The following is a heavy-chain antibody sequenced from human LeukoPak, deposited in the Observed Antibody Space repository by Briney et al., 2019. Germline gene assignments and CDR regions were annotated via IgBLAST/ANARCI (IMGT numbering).Heavy chain of an antibody. V-gene: IGHV1-18*01. J-gene: IGHJ6*02. CDR1: GYTFTSYG. D-gene: IGHD3-9*01. Sequence: ASVKVSCKASGYTFTSYGISWVRQAPGQGLEWMGWISAYNGNTNYAQKLQGRVTMTTDTSTSTAYMELRSLRSDDTAVYYCAREGLRYFDWLLYYYYYGMDVWGQGTRSPSP. CDR3: AREGLRYFDWLLYYYYYGMDV. CDR2: ISAYNGNT.